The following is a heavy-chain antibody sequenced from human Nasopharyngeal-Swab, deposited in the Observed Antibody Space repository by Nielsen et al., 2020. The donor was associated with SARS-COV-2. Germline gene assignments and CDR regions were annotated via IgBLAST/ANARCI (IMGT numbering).Heavy chain of an antibody. D-gene: IGHD6-19*01. CDR1: GFTFSSYW. CDR2: IKQDGSEK. J-gene: IGHJ6*02. CDR3: ARDPPEYSSGWYWDYYYGMDV. V-gene: IGHV3-7*03. Sequence: GESLKISCAASGFTFSSYWMSWVRQAPGKGLEWVANIKQDGSEKYYVDSVKGRFTISRDNAKNSLYLQMNSLRAEDTAVYYCARDPPEYSSGWYWDYYYGMDVWGQGTTVTVSS.